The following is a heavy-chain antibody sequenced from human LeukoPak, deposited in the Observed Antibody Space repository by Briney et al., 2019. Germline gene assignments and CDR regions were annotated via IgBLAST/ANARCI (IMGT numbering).Heavy chain of an antibody. Sequence: GGSLRLSCAASGFTFSSYAMSWVRQAPGKGLVWVSRIKSDGSTIYADSVKGRFTISRDNARNTLYLQMNSLRVEDTAMYYCARAVTYFYGSVTYDWFDPWGQGTLVTVSS. CDR2: IKSDGST. J-gene: IGHJ5*02. CDR3: ARAVTYFYGSVTYDWFDP. D-gene: IGHD3-10*01. CDR1: GFTFSSYA. V-gene: IGHV3-74*01.